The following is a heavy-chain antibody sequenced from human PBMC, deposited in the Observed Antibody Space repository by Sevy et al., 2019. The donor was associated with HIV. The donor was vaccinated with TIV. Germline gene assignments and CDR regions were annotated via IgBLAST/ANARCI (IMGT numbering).Heavy chain of an antibody. CDR2: ISGSGGST. V-gene: IGHV3-23*01. CDR1: GFSFSSYA. D-gene: IGHD3-10*01. J-gene: IGHJ4*02. CDR3: AKGGFTMVRGVFDY. Sequence: GESLKISCAASGFSFSSYAMSWVRQTPGKGLEWVSAISGSGGSTDYADSVKGRFTISRDNSKNTLYLQMNSLIAEDTAVYYSAKGGFTMVRGVFDYWGQGTLVTVSS.